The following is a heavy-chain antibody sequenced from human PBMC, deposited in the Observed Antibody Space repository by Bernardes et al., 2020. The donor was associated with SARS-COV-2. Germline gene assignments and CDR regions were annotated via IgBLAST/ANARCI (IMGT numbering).Heavy chain of an antibody. D-gene: IGHD6-19*01. J-gene: IGHJ3*01. CDR1: GYTFTGYH. Sequence: ASVKVSCKASGYTFTGYHMHWVRQAPGQGLEWMGRINPNSGGTIYAQKFQGRVTMTRDTSISTAYMDLSRLKSDDTAVYYCARAAVWGYAFDFWGQGTIVTVSS. CDR3: ARAAVWGYAFDF. CDR2: INPNSGGT. V-gene: IGHV1-2*06.